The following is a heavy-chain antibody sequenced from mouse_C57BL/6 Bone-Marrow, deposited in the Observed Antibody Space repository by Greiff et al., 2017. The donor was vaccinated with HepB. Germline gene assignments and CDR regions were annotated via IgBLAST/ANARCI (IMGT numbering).Heavy chain of an antibody. CDR3: ARDELGYWYFDV. D-gene: IGHD4-1*01. CDR1: GFTFSDFY. CDR2: SRNKANDYTT. Sequence: EVKLVESGGGLVQSGRSLRLSCATSGFTFSDFYMEWVRQAPGKGLEWIAASRNKANDYTTEYSASVKGRFIVSRDTSQSILYLQMNALRAEDTAIYYCARDELGYWYFDVWGTGTTVTVSS. J-gene: IGHJ1*03. V-gene: IGHV7-1*01.